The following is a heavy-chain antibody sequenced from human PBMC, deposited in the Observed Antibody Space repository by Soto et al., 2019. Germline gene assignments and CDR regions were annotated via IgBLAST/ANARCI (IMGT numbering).Heavy chain of an antibody. Sequence: LKISCKASGYSFTNSWIGWVRQMPGKGLEWMGIIYPGDSDTRYGPSFQGQVTISADKSITTAYLQWSSLKASDSTMYYCARSKSSGSYYDYWGQGTLVTVSS. D-gene: IGHD1-26*01. J-gene: IGHJ4*02. CDR1: GYSFTNSW. V-gene: IGHV5-51*01. CDR2: IYPGDSDT. CDR3: ARSKSSGSYYDY.